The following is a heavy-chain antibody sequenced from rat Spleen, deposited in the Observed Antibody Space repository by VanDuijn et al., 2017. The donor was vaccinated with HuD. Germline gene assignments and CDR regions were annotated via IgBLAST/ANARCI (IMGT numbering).Heavy chain of an antibody. CDR2: ISPRGVT. J-gene: IGHJ2*01. CDR1: GFTFRNFD. Sequence: EVQLVESGGGLVQPGRSLKLSCEASGFTFRNFDMAWVRQAPTKGLEWVASISPRGVTYYPDSVKGRFTISRENAKSTLYLQMNGLKSEDSATYYCTREGYDGTSSGFDYWGQGVMVTVSS. V-gene: IGHV5-27*01. D-gene: IGHD1-12*02. CDR3: TREGYDGTSSGFDY.